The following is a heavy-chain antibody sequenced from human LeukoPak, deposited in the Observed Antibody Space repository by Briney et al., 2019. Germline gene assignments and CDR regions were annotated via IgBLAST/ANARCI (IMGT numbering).Heavy chain of an antibody. J-gene: IGHJ4*02. D-gene: IGHD2-2*01. CDR1: GYTFTSYG. CDR3: ARDFIVVVPAAMASDY. CDR2: ISAYNGNT. Sequence: AASVKVSCKASGYTFTSYGISWVRQAPGQGLEGMGWISAYNGNTNYAQKLQGRVTMTTDTSTSTAYMELRSLRSDDTAVYYCARDFIVVVPAAMASDYWGQGTLVTVSS. V-gene: IGHV1-18*01.